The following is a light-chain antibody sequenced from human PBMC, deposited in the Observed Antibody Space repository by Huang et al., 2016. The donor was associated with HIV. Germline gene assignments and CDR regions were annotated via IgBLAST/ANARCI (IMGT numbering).Light chain of an antibody. CDR2: AAS. Sequence: DIQMTQSPSSLSASVGDRVTITCRASQNIRTYLNWYQQKPGKAPKLLIYAASSLQIGVPSRCSGSVSGTDFTLTISSLQPEDFATYYCQQSYSDPYTFGQGTKLEIK. CDR3: QQSYSDPYT. CDR1: QNIRTY. V-gene: IGKV1-39*01. J-gene: IGKJ2*01.